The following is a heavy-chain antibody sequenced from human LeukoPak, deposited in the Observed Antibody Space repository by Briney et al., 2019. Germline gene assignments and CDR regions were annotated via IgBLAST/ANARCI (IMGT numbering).Heavy chain of an antibody. D-gene: IGHD4-23*01. J-gene: IGHJ4*02. CDR3: ARNYGNGGYYFDY. Sequence: GGSLRLSCAVSGFTFRNYAMHWVRQAPGKGLEWVAVISYDGSKKYYADSVRGRFTISRDNSKNTLYLQMKSLRAEDTAVYYCARNYGNGGYYFDYWGQGTLVPSPQ. V-gene: IGHV3-30-3*01. CDR1: GFTFRNYA. CDR2: ISYDGSKK.